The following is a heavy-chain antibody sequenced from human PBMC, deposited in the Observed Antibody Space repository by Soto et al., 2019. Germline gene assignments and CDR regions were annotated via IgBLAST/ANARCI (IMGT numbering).Heavy chain of an antibody. V-gene: IGHV1-69*12. J-gene: IGHJ4*02. CDR3: ARHYDSGGYYYRGLDY. CDR1: GCTFNSYA. D-gene: IGHD3-22*01. Sequence: QVQLVQSGAEVKKPGSSVKVSCKASGCTFNSYAISWVRQAPGQGLEWMGGIIPIFGTADYAQKFQGRVTITAVESTSTAYMELSSLRSEDTAVYYCARHYDSGGYYYRGLDYWGQGTLVTVSS. CDR2: IIPIFGTA.